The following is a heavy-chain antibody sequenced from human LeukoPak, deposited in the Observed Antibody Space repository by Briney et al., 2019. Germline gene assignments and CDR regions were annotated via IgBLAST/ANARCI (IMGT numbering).Heavy chain of an antibody. CDR3: ARDAFVVVITTAYNWFDP. J-gene: IGHJ5*02. D-gene: IGHD3-22*01. CDR1: GFTFSSYG. V-gene: IGHV3-33*01. CDR2: IWYDGSNK. Sequence: PGGSLRLSCAASGFTFSSYGMHWVRQAPGKGLEWVAVIWYDGSNKYYADSVKGRFTISRDNSKNTLYLQTNSLRAEDTAVYYCARDAFVVVITTAYNWFDPWGQGTLVTVSS.